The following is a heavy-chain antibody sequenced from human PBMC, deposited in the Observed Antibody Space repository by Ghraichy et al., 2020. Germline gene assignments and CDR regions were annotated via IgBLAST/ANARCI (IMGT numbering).Heavy chain of an antibody. Sequence: ASVKVSCKASGYTFTSYGISWVRQAPGQGLEWMGWISAYNGNTNYAQKLQGRVTMTTDTSTSTAYMELRSLRSDDTAVYYCARGERYFDWLSLPNAFDIWGQGTMVTVSS. J-gene: IGHJ3*02. CDR2: ISAYNGNT. V-gene: IGHV1-18*04. CDR3: ARGERYFDWLSLPNAFDI. D-gene: IGHD3-9*01. CDR1: GYTFTSYG.